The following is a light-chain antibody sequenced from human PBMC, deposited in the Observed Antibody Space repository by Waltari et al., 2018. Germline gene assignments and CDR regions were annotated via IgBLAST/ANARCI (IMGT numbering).Light chain of an antibody. CDR2: FGS. Sequence: DIVVTQSPLSLPVTPGEPASISCRSSQSLLDRNGYNLLDWYLQKPGQSPQLLIYFGSNRASGVPDRFSGSGSGRDCTLKISRVEAEDVGVYYCMQALQTPWTFGQGTKVEIK. V-gene: IGKV2-28*01. J-gene: IGKJ1*01. CDR1: QSLLDRNGYNL. CDR3: MQALQTPWT.